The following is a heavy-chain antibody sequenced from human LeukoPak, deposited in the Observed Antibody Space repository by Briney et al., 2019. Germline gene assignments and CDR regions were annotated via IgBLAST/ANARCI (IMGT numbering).Heavy chain of an antibody. V-gene: IGHV3-66*01. J-gene: IGHJ3*02. CDR3: ARSDPGYCSSTSCYGDAFDI. CDR2: IYSGGST. CDR1: GFTVSSNY. D-gene: IGHD2-2*01. Sequence: GGSLRLSCAASGFTVSSNYMSWVRQAPGKGLEWVSVIYSGGSTYYADSVKGRFTISRDNSKNTLYLQMNSLRAEDTAVYYRARSDPGYCSSTSCYGDAFDIWGQGTMVTVSS.